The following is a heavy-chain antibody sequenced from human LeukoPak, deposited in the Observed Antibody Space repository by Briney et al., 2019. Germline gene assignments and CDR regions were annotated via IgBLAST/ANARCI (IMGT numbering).Heavy chain of an antibody. J-gene: IGHJ4*02. CDR2: IYTSGST. Sequence: PSETLSLTCTVSGGSISSYYWSWIRQPAGKGLEWIGRIYTSGSTNYNPSLKSRVTMSVDTSKNQFSLKLSSVTAADTAVYYCARDTYYYDSSGYKPFDYWGQGTLVTVSS. CDR1: GGSISSYY. D-gene: IGHD3-22*01. CDR3: ARDTYYYDSSGYKPFDY. V-gene: IGHV4-4*07.